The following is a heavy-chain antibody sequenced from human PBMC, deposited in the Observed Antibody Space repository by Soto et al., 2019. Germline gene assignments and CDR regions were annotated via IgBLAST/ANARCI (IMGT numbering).Heavy chain of an antibody. J-gene: IGHJ6*02. CDR2: INPNSGGT. CDR3: ARGGMVRGVISPYYYGMDV. V-gene: IGHV1-2*02. CDR1: GYTFTGYY. Sequence: ASVKVSCKASGYTFTGYYMHWVRQAPGQGXEWMGWINPNSGGTNYAQKFQGRVTMTRDTSISTAYMELSRLRSDDTAVYYCARGGMVRGVISPYYYGMDVWGQGATVTVYS. D-gene: IGHD3-10*01.